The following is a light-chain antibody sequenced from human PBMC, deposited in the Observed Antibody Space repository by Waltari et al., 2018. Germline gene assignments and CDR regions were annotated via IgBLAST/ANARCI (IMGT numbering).Light chain of an antibody. CDR2: AAS. CDR1: QGIRND. Sequence: AIQMTQSPSSLSASVGDRVTITCRASQGIRNDLGWYQQTPGKAPKLLSAAASTLQSGVPSRFSGSGSGTDFTLTISSLQPEDVGTYYCLQYNSYSWTFGHGTKVEI. V-gene: IGKV1-6*01. J-gene: IGKJ1*01. CDR3: LQYNSYSWT.